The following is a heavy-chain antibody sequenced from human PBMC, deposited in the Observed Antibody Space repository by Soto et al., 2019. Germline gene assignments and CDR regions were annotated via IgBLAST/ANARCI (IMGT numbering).Heavy chain of an antibody. CDR3: ARTHPSRYGDAFDI. D-gene: IGHD1-1*01. V-gene: IGHV4-39*02. CDR1: GGSISSSSYY. Sequence: QLQLQESGPGLVKPSETLSLTCTVSGGSISSSSYYWGWIRQPPGKGLEWIGSIYYSGSTYYNPSLKSRVTISVDTSKSHFSLKLSSVTAADTAVYYCARTHPSRYGDAFDIWGQGTMVTVSS. CDR2: IYYSGST. J-gene: IGHJ3*02.